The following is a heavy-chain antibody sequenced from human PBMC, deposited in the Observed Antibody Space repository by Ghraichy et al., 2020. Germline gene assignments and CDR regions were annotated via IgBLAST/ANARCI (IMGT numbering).Heavy chain of an antibody. CDR1: GGSISSYY. Sequence: SETLSLTCTVSGGSISSYYWSWIRQPPGKGLEWIGYIYYSGSTNYNPSLKSRVTISVDTSKNQFSLKLSSVTAADTAVYYCARGDGGGYYYYYGMDVWGKGTTVTVSS. CDR3: ARGDGGGYYYYYGMDV. J-gene: IGHJ6*04. CDR2: IYYSGST. D-gene: IGHD3-10*01. V-gene: IGHV4-59*01.